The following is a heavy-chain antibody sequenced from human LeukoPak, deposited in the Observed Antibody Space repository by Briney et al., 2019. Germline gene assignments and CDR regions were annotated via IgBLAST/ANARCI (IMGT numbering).Heavy chain of an antibody. D-gene: IGHD3-22*01. Sequence: GGSLRLSCAASGFTFSTYAMHWVRQAPGKGLEWVAVMSYDGSVKYYADSVKGRFTVSRDNSKNTLYLQMDSLRVEDTAVYYCARGMIVVVITTGGFDCWGQGTLVTVSS. CDR1: GFTFSTYA. V-gene: IGHV3-30-3*01. J-gene: IGHJ4*02. CDR2: MSYDGSVK. CDR3: ARGMIVVVITTGGFDC.